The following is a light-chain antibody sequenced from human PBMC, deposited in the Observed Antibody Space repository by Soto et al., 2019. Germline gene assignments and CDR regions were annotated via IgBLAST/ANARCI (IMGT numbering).Light chain of an antibody. Sequence: QSALTQPASVSGSPGQSITISCTGTSSDGGGYNYVSWYQQHPGKAPKLRIYEVSNRPSGVSNRFSGSKSGNTASLTISGLQAEDEADYYCSSYTRSSTLYVFGTGTKLTVL. CDR3: SSYTRSSTLYV. V-gene: IGLV2-14*01. CDR1: SSDGGGYNY. J-gene: IGLJ1*01. CDR2: EVS.